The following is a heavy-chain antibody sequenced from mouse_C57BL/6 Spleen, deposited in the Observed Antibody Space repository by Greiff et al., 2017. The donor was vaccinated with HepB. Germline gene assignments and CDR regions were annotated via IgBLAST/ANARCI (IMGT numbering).Heavy chain of an antibody. V-gene: IGHV5-9*01. CDR2: ISGGGGNT. CDR1: GFTFSSYT. Sequence: DVKLVESGGGLVKPGGSLKLSCAASGFTFSSYTMSWVRQTPEKRLEWVATISGGGGNTYYPDSVKGRFTISRDNAKNTLYLQMSSLRSEDTALYYCARQDYGNSFAYWGQGTLVTVSA. D-gene: IGHD2-1*01. J-gene: IGHJ3*01. CDR3: ARQDYGNSFAY.